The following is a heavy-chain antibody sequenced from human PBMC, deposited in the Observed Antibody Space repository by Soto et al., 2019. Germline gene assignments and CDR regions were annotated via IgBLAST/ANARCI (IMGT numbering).Heavy chain of an antibody. V-gene: IGHV1-46*01. CDR2: INPSGGST. CDR3: ARSQEVVVVPAAPIDY. Sequence: QVQLVQSGAEVKKPGASVKLSCKTSGYTFSNYYITWVRQAPGQGLQWMGRINPSGGSTSYAQKFQGRVTMTRVTSTSTVYMDLSSLTSEDTAVYFCARSQEVVVVPAAPIDYWGQGTLVTVSS. D-gene: IGHD2-2*01. CDR1: GYTFSNYY. J-gene: IGHJ4*02.